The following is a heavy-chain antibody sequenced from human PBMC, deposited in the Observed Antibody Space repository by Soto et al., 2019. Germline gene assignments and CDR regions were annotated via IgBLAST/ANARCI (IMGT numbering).Heavy chain of an antibody. V-gene: IGHV3-23*01. D-gene: IGHD5-12*01. Sequence: PGGSLRLSCAASGFTFSSYAMSWVRQAPGKGLEWVSAGSGSGGSTYYADSVKGRFTISRDNSKNTLYLQMNSLRAEDTAVYYCAKGVDIVATMGHDYWGQGTLVTVSS. CDR3: AKGVDIVATMGHDY. CDR2: GSGSGGST. CDR1: GFTFSSYA. J-gene: IGHJ4*02.